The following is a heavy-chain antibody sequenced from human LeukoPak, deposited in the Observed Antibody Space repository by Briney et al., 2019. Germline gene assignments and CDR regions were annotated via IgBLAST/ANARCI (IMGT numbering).Heavy chain of an antibody. D-gene: IGHD1-26*01. CDR2: INHSGST. Sequence: SETLSLTCAVYGGSFSGYYWSWLRQPPGKGLEWIGEINHSGSTNYNPSLKSRVTISVDTSKNQFSLKLSSVTAADTAVYYCARLESYYAFDIWGQGTMVTVSS. CDR1: GGSFSGYY. V-gene: IGHV4-34*01. J-gene: IGHJ3*02. CDR3: ARLESYYAFDI.